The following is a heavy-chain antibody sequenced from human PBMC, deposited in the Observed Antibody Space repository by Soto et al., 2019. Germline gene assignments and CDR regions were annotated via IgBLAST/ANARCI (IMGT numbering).Heavy chain of an antibody. CDR1: GFTVSSNY. CDR3: ARAKKTVQLERRSYYYYYYMDV. J-gene: IGHJ6*03. V-gene: IGHV3-53*04. D-gene: IGHD1-1*01. CDR2: IYSGGST. Sequence: GGSLRLSCAASGFTVSSNYMSWVRQAPGKGLEWVSVIYSGGSTYYADSVKGRFTISRHNSKNTLYLQMNSLRAEDTAVYYCARAKKTVQLERRSYYYYYYMDVWGKGTTVTVSS.